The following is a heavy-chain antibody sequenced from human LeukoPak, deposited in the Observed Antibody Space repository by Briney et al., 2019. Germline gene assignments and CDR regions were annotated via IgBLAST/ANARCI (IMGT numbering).Heavy chain of an antibody. CDR1: GYTFTSYY. V-gene: IGHV1-69*13. CDR3: GTGCKYFDL. J-gene: IGHJ2*01. CDR2: IIPIFGTA. D-gene: IGHD2-8*01. Sequence: GASVKVSCKASGYTFTSYYMHWVRQAPGQGLEWMGGIIPIFGTANYAQKFQGRVTITADESTSTAYMELSSLRSEDTAVYYCGTGCKYFDLWGRGTLVTVSS.